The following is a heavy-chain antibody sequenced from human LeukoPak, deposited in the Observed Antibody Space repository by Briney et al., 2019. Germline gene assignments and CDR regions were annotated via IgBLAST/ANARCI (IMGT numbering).Heavy chain of an antibody. J-gene: IGHJ4*02. CDR1: GGSTSNYF. CDR3: ARRPTGDPKFDY. V-gene: IGHV4-59*08. D-gene: IGHD7-27*01. CDR2: IYSSGST. Sequence: PSETLSLTCSVSGGSTSNYFWTWIRQPPGKGLEWIGYIYSSGSTYYNPSLKSRVTISVDTSKNRFSLELSTVTAADTAVYYCARRPTGDPKFDYWGQGTLVTVSS.